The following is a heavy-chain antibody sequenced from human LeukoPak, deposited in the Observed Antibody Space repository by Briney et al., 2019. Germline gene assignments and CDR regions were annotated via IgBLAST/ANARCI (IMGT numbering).Heavy chain of an antibody. V-gene: IGHV3-21*01. CDR3: ARDTPPGGGNSGEHY. CDR2: ISSSSSYI. D-gene: IGHD4-23*01. Sequence: GGSLRLSCAASGFTFSSYSMNWVRQAPGKGLEWVSSISSSSSYIYYADSVKGRFTISRDNAKNSLYLQMNSLRAEDTAVYYCARDTPPGGGNSGEHYWGQGTLVTVSS. J-gene: IGHJ4*02. CDR1: GFTFSSYS.